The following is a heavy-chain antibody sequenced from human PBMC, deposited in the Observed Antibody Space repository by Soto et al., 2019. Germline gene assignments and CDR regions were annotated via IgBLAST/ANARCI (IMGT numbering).Heavy chain of an antibody. CDR3: ARSLLEWGKLNAFDI. V-gene: IGHV1-18*01. Sequence: ASVKVSCKASGYTFTSYGISWVRQAPGQGLEWMGWISAYNGNTNYAQKLQGRVTMTTDTSTSTAYMELRSLRSDDTAVYYCARSLLEWGKLNAFDIWGQGTMVTVSS. CDR2: ISAYNGNT. J-gene: IGHJ3*02. CDR1: GYTFTSYG. D-gene: IGHD3-3*01.